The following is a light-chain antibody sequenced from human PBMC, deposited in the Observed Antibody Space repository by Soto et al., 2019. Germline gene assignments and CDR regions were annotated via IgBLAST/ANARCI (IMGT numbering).Light chain of an antibody. J-gene: IGLJ2*01. CDR3: SSYPSSTTVV. Sequence: QSALTQPPSVSGSPGQSVTISCTGTSGDVGTYNRVSWYQQPPGTAPTLMIYEVTNRPPGVPDRLSGSKSGNTASLTISGLQAEDEADYYCSSYPSSTTVVFGGGTKLTV. CDR2: EVT. V-gene: IGLV2-18*02. CDR1: SGDVGTYNR.